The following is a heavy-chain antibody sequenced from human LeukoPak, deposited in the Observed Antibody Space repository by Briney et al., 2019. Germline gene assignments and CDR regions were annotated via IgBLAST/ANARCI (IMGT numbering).Heavy chain of an antibody. Sequence: GGSLRLSCAASGFTFSSYAMHWVRQAPGKGLEWVAIIWYDGSNKFYADSVKGRFTISRDSSKNTLYLQMNSLRAEDTSVYYCARDFYFDYWGQGTLVTVSS. CDR2: IWYDGSNK. CDR3: ARDFYFDY. CDR1: GFTFSSYA. J-gene: IGHJ4*02. V-gene: IGHV3-33*08.